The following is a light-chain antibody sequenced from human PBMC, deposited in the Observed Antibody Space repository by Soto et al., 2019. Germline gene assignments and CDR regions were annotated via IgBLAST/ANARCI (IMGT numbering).Light chain of an antibody. V-gene: IGKV1-39*01. CDR1: QSISSY. Sequence: DIQMTQSPSSLSVFVGDRVTITCRASQSISSYLNWYQQKPGKAPKVLIYAASSLQSGVPGRFSGSGSGTDFTLTISSLQPEDFAIYYCQQSYSTPRTFGQGTKVEIK. CDR2: AAS. CDR3: QQSYSTPRT. J-gene: IGKJ1*01.